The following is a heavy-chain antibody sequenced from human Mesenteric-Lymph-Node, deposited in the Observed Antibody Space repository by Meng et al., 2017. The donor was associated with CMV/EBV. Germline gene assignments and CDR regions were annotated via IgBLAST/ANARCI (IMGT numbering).Heavy chain of an antibody. CDR3: ARHLDGYNPLDY. CDR2: IYPGNSDT. Sequence: GESLKISCKGSGYSFSSYWIGWVRQTPGKGLEWMGIIYPGNSDTRYSPFFQGQVTIAADKSITTAYLQWSSLKSADAAMYYCARHLDGYNPLDYWGQGTLVTVSS. J-gene: IGHJ4*02. CDR1: GYSFSSYW. D-gene: IGHD5-24*01. V-gene: IGHV5-51*01.